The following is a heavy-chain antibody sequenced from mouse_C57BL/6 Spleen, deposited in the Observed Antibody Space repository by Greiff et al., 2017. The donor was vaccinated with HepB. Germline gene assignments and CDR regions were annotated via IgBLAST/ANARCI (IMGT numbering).Heavy chain of an antibody. Sequence: VKLQQPGAELVMPGASVKLSCKASGYTFTSYWMHWVKQRPGQGLEWIGEIDPSDSYTNYNQKFKGKSTLTVDKSSSTAYMQLSSLTSEDSAVYYCARGGAYYSNYDYAMDYWGQGTSVTVSS. CDR3: ARGGAYYSNYDYAMDY. CDR2: IDPSDSYT. D-gene: IGHD2-5*01. J-gene: IGHJ4*01. CDR1: GYTFTSYW. V-gene: IGHV1-69*01.